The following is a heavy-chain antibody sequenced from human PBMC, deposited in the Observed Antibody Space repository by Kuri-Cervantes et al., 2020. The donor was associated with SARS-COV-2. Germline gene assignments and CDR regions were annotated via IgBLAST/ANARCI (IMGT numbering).Heavy chain of an antibody. CDR3: ARGGGITMVRGVIIDY. J-gene: IGHJ4*02. CDR1: GGSFSGYY. CDR2: INHSGST. Sequence: SETLSLTCAVYGGSFSGYYWSWIRQPPGKGLEWIGEINHSGSTNYNPSLKSRVTISVDTSKNQFSLKLSSVTAADTAVYYCARGGGITMVRGVIIDYWSQGTLVTVSS. D-gene: IGHD3-10*01. V-gene: IGHV4-34*01.